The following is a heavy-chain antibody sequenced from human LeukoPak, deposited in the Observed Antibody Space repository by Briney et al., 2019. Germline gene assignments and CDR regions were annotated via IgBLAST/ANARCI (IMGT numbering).Heavy chain of an antibody. V-gene: IGHV1-69*13. J-gene: IGHJ4*02. D-gene: IGHD1-20*01. CDR3: ARETLHYNWNYFGY. Sequence: ASVKVSCKASGGTFSSYAISWVRQAPGQGLEWMGGIIPIFGTANYAQKFQGRVTITADESTSTAYMELSSLRSEDTAVYYCARETLHYNWNYFGYWGQGTLVTVSS. CDR2: IIPIFGTA. CDR1: GGTFSSYA.